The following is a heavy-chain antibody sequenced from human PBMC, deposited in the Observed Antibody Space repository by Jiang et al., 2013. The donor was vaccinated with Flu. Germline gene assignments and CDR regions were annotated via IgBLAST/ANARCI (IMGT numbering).Heavy chain of an antibody. D-gene: IGHD3-3*01. Sequence: GGSLRLSCAASGFTFSSYAMSWVRQAPGKGLEWVSTISSTGSSTFHADSVMGRFAISRDISKSTLYLQMNRLRAEDTAVYYCAKDATGRDNDFWSGYFYDYWGQGTLVTVSS. V-gene: IGHV3-23*01. CDR1: GFTFSSYA. CDR2: ISSTGSST. CDR3: AKDATGRDNDFWSGYFYDY. J-gene: IGHJ4*02.